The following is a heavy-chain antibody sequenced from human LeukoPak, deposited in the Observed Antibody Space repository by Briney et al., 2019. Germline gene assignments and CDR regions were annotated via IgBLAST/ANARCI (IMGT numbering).Heavy chain of an antibody. CDR1: GFTFSSYS. CDR3: ARGEEDIVVVPAAIGGWFDP. J-gene: IGHJ5*02. CDR2: ISSSSSHI. D-gene: IGHD2-2*01. V-gene: IGHV3-21*01. Sequence: GGSLRLSCAASGFTFSSYSMNWVRQAPGKGLEWVSSISSSSSHIYYADSVKGRFTISRDNAKNSLYLQMNSLRAEDTAVYYCARGEEDIVVVPAAIGGWFDPWGQGTLVTVSS.